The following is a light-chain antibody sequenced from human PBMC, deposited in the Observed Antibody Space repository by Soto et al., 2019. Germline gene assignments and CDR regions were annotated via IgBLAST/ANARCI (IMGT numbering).Light chain of an antibody. V-gene: IGKV1-9*01. CDR3: QQLNSYSIVT. Sequence: DIQFTQSPSFLSASVGDRVTITCRASQDIGIYLAWYQQKPGKAPNLLIFGASSLQSGVPSRFSGSGSGTEFTLTISSLKPEDFATYYCQQLNSYSIVTFGPGTKVDIK. CDR1: QDIGIY. J-gene: IGKJ3*01. CDR2: GAS.